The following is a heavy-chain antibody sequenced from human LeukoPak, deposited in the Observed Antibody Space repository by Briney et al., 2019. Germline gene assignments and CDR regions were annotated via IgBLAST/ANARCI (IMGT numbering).Heavy chain of an antibody. Sequence: SETLSLTCTVSGGSISSYYWSWIRQPPGKGLEWIGYIYYSGSTNYNPSLKSRVTISIDTSKNQFSLKLSSVTAADTAVYYCAREVSWSSGWYGGWFDPWGQETLVTVSS. CDR3: AREVSWSSGWYGGWFDP. D-gene: IGHD6-19*01. CDR2: IYYSGST. J-gene: IGHJ5*02. CDR1: GGSISSYY. V-gene: IGHV4-59*01.